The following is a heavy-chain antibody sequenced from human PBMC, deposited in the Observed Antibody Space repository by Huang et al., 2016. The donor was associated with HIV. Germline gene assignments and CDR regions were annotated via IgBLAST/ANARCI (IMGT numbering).Heavy chain of an antibody. CDR3: ATAPPYYYDSSGYYYGQDY. Sequence: EVQLVESGGNLVKPGGSLRLSCAASGFTCSSYSMNWVREAPGKGLEWVSSISSSSSYLYYADSGKGRFTISRDNAKNSLYLQMSSLRAEDTAVYYCATAPPYYYDSSGYYYGQDYWGQGTLVTVSS. CDR2: ISSSSSYL. D-gene: IGHD3-22*01. CDR1: GFTCSSYS. J-gene: IGHJ4*02. V-gene: IGHV3-21*01.